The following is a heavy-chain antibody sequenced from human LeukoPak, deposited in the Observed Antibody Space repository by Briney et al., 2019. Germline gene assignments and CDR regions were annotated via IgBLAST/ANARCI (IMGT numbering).Heavy chain of an antibody. D-gene: IGHD2-21*01. J-gene: IGHJ4*02. Sequence: SETLSLTCTVSGGSISYFHWSWIRQPPGKELEWIGYIYYTGNTDYNPSLKCRATLSVDTSKNQFSLKLSSLTAADTAVYYCARHSKTAFGERAFDYWGQGVLVTVSS. CDR1: GGSISYFH. CDR2: IYYTGNT. CDR3: ARHSKTAFGERAFDY. V-gene: IGHV4-59*08.